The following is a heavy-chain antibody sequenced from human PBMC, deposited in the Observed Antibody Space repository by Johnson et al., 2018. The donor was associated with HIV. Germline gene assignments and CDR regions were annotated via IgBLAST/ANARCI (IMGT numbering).Heavy chain of an antibody. Sequence: VQLVESGGGLVKPGGSLRLSCAASIFTFKNAWMSWVRQAPGKGLEWVGRIKRKTDGGTTDYAAPVKGRFTISRDDSNNMLYLEMNSLKTEDTATYYCTTAGYTFSDAFDIWGHGLMVTVSS. CDR2: IKRKTDGGTT. V-gene: IGHV3-15*01. J-gene: IGHJ3*02. CDR3: TTAGYTFSDAFDI. D-gene: IGHD2-2*02. CDR1: IFTFKNAW.